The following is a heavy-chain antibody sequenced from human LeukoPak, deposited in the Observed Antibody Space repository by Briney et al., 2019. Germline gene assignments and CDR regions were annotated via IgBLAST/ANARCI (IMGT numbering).Heavy chain of an antibody. V-gene: IGHV4-34*01. Sequence: PSETLSLTCAVYGGSFSGYYWSRIRQPPGKGLEWIGEINHSGGTNYNPSLKSRVTISVDTSKNQFSLKLSSVTAADTAVYYCAKVDASGSWHYFDYWGQGSLVTVSS. CDR1: GGSFSGYY. CDR2: INHSGGT. J-gene: IGHJ4*02. D-gene: IGHD3-10*01. CDR3: AKVDASGSWHYFDY.